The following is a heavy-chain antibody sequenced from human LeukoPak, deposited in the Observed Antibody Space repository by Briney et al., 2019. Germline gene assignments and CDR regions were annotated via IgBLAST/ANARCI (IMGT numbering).Heavy chain of an antibody. J-gene: IGHJ5*02. V-gene: IGHV3-30*18. D-gene: IGHD4-11*01. CDR1: GFTFSSYG. Sequence: GGSLRLSCAASGFTFSSYGMHWVRQAPGKGLEWVAVISHDGSNKYYADSVEGRFTISRDNSKNTLYLQMNSLRAEDTAVYYCAKGPTVTTLSWFDPWGQGTLVTVSS. CDR3: AKGPTVTTLSWFDP. CDR2: ISHDGSNK.